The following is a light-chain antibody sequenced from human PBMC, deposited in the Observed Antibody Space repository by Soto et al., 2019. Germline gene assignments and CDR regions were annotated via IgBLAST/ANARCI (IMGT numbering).Light chain of an antibody. CDR2: DES. Sequence: IVLTQSPGTPSLFSGERANLSRRASQSVSSSYLAWYQQNTGQDHRIIIYDESNRATGIPARFSGSGSGTDFTLKIRSLETEELAVYDCQKRSKWTLTVGGGNKGDIK. V-gene: IGKV3D-20*02. CDR3: QKRSKWTLT. J-gene: IGKJ4*01. CDR1: QSVSSSY.